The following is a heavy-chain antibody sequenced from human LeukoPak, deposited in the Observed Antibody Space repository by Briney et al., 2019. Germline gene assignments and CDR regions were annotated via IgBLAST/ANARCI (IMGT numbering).Heavy chain of an antibody. Sequence: SETLSLTCTVSGGSISSGDYYWSWIRQPPGKGLEWIGYIYYSGSTYYNPSLKSRVTISVDTSKNQFSLKLSSVTAADTAVYYCARAPGFFGVVTLAFDIWGQGTMVTVSS. CDR1: GGSISSGDYY. CDR2: IYYSGST. V-gene: IGHV4-30-4*08. CDR3: ARAPGFFGVVTLAFDI. D-gene: IGHD3-3*01. J-gene: IGHJ3*02.